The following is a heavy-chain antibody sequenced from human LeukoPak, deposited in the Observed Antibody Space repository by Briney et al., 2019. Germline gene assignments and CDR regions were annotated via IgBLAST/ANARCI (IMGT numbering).Heavy chain of an antibody. D-gene: IGHD5-24*01. V-gene: IGHV1-46*01. Sequence: GASVKVSCKASGYTFTSYYMHWVRQAPGQGLEWMGVINPSDGSTNYAQKFQGRVTMIKDTSATTVYLDLSGLTFEDTAVYYCASDVAREFDHWGQGTLVTVSS. CDR1: GYTFTSYY. CDR2: INPSDGST. CDR3: ASDVAREFDH. J-gene: IGHJ4*02.